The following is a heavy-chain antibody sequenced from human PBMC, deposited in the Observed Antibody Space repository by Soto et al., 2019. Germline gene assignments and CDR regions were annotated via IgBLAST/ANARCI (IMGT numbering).Heavy chain of an antibody. CDR1: GGSFSGYY. CDR3: VTEGVYGSGSYYADY. V-gene: IGHV4-34*01. Sequence: SETLSLTCAVYGGSFSGYYWSWIRQPPGKGLEWMGEINHSGSTNYNPSLKSRVTISVDTSKNQFSLKLSSVTAADTAVYYCVTEGVYGSGSYYADYWGQGTLVTVSS. D-gene: IGHD3-10*01. CDR2: INHSGST. J-gene: IGHJ4*02.